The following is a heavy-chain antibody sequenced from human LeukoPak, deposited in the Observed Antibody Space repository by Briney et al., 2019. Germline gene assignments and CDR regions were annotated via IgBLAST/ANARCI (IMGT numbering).Heavy chain of an antibody. CDR1: AYTFSSYA. CDR2: IFGSGSST. V-gene: IGHV3-23*01. Sequence: GGSLRLSCADSAYTFSSYAMTWVRQAPGKGLEWVSGIFGSGSSTYYVDSVKGRFTISRDNSKNTLYLQMNSLRAEDTAVYYCAKDRVRYSSRVDAFDIWGQGTMVTVSS. J-gene: IGHJ3*02. CDR3: AKDRVRYSSRVDAFDI. D-gene: IGHD6-13*01.